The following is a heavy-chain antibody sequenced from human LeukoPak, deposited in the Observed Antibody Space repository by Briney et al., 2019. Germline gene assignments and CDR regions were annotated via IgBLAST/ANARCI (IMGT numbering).Heavy chain of an antibody. CDR2: IYYSGST. CDR3: ARVDYGDYVAENWFDP. V-gene: IGHV4-39*01. Sequence: PSETLSLTCTVSGGSISSGSYYWGWIRQPPEKGLEWIGSIYYSGSTYYNPSLKSRVTISVDTSSNQFSLKLSSVTAADMAVYYCARVDYGDYVAENWFDPWGQGTLVTVSS. J-gene: IGHJ5*02. D-gene: IGHD4-17*01. CDR1: GGSISSGSYY.